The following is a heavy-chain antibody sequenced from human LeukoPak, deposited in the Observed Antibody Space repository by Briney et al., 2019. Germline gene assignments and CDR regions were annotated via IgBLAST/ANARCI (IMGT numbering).Heavy chain of an antibody. V-gene: IGHV3-23*01. D-gene: IGHD1-7*01. CDR1: GFTFSSYA. J-gene: IGHJ5*02. Sequence: GGSLRLSCAASGFTFSSYAMSWARQAPGRGLEWVSAISGSGGSTYYADSVKGRFTISRDNSKNTLYLQMNSLRAEDTAVYYCAKTNWNYTNNWFDPWGQGTLVTVSS. CDR2: ISGSGGST. CDR3: AKTNWNYTNNWFDP.